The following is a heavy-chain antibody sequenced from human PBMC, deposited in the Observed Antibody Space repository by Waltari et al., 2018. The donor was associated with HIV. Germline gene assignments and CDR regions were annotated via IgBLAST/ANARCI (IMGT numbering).Heavy chain of an antibody. CDR2: IYYSGRT. Sequence: QLQLQESGPGLVKPSETLSHTCTVSGGSISSSSYYWGWIRQPPGKGLEWIGSIYYSGRTYYNPSLKSRVTISVETSKNQFSLKLSSVTAADTAVYYCARHGGCSGGSCYAPTELDYWGQGTLVTVSS. D-gene: IGHD2-15*01. CDR3: ARHGGCSGGSCYAPTELDY. J-gene: IGHJ4*02. V-gene: IGHV4-39*01. CDR1: GGSISSSSYY.